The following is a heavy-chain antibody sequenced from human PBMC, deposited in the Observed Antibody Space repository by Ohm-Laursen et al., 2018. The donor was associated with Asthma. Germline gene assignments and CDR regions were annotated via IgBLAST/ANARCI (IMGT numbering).Heavy chain of an antibody. Sequence: GSLRLSCTASGFTFSDYYMSWIRQAPGKGLEWVSYISSSSSYTNYADSVKGRFTISRDNAKNSLYLQMNSLRAEDTAVYYCAGSGASGWYLWYFDLWGRGTLVTVSS. CDR1: GFTFSDYY. CDR2: ISSSSSYT. J-gene: IGHJ2*01. V-gene: IGHV3-11*06. CDR3: AGSGASGWYLWYFDL. D-gene: IGHD6-19*01.